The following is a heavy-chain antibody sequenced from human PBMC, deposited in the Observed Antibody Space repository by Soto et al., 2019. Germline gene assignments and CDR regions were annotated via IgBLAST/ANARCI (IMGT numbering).Heavy chain of an antibody. CDR2: INHSGRV. D-gene: IGHD3-22*01. CDR3: STRAYDTNGYYRFDP. J-gene: IGHJ5*01. CDR1: GGSFSGHS. V-gene: IGHV4-34*01. Sequence: SETLSLTCAVYGGSFSGHSWTWIRQSPGKGLEWIGDINHSGRVNYSPSLKSRVTISLDTSKNQFSLTLSAVTAADTAMYYCSTRAYDTNGYYRFDPWGQGTLITVSS.